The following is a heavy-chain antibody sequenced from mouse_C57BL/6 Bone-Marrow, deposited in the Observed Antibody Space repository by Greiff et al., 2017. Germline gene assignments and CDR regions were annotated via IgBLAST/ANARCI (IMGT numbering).Heavy chain of an antibody. CDR3: ARGLLDY. V-gene: IGHV1-61*01. CDR2: IYPSDSET. J-gene: IGHJ2*01. Sequence: VQLQQPGAELVRPGSSVKLSCKASGYTFTSYWMDWVKQRPGQGLEWIGNIYPSDSETHYNQKFKDKATLTVDKSPSTAYMPLSSLTSEGSAVYYCARGLLDYWGQGTTLTVSS. CDR1: GYTFTSYW.